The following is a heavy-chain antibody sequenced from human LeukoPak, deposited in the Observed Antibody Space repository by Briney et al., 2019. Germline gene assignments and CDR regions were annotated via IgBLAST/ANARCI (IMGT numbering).Heavy chain of an antibody. CDR3: ARGAGYCSSTSCHFDS. V-gene: IGHV1-8*01. CDR1: GYTFTSYD. J-gene: IGHJ4*02. CDR2: MNPNSGNT. D-gene: IGHD2-2*01. Sequence: ASVKVSCKASGYTFTSYDINWVRQATGQGLEWMGWMNPNSGNTGYAQKFQGRVTMTRNTSISTAYMELSSLRSEDTAVYYCARGAGYCSSTSCHFDSWGQGTLVTVSS.